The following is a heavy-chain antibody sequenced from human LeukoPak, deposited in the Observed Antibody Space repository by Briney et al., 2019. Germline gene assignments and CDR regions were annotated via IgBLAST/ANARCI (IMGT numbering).Heavy chain of an antibody. V-gene: IGHV3-7*03. CDR1: GFLFSNSW. D-gene: IGHD4-23*01. CDR2: MNQDGNER. CDR3: VKDRGYSTFDY. J-gene: IGHJ4*02. Sequence: GGSLRLSCEASGFLFSNSWMSWVRQAPGKGLEWVANMNQDGNERNYVDSVKGRLTISRDNAKGSLYLQMNSLRAEDTAVYFCVKDRGYSTFDYWGQGTLVTVSS.